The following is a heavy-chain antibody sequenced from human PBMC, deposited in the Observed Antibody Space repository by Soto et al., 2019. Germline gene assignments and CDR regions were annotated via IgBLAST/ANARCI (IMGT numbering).Heavy chain of an antibody. Sequence: ASVKVSCKASGYSLTSYGISWVRQAPGQGLEWMGWISGHDGNTKYTQKFQGRVTVTTDTSSSTAYMDLRSLRSDDTAVYYCAREYCSSASCYGPDFWGQGTLVTVSS. V-gene: IGHV1-18*01. CDR1: GYSLTSYG. D-gene: IGHD2-2*01. J-gene: IGHJ4*02. CDR3: AREYCSSASCYGPDF. CDR2: ISGHDGNT.